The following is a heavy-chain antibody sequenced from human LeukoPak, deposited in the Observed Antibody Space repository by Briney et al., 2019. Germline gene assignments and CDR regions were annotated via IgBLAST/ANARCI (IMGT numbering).Heavy chain of an antibody. CDR2: ISGSGGST. Sequence: GGSLRLSCAASGFTFSSYAVSWVRQAPGKGLEWVSAISGSGGSTYYADSVKGRSTISRDNSKNTLYLQMNSLRAEDTAVYYCAKGGSSGYYGSYYYYMDVWGKGTTVTVSS. V-gene: IGHV3-23*01. D-gene: IGHD3-22*01. J-gene: IGHJ6*03. CDR1: GFTFSSYA. CDR3: AKGGSSGYYGSYYYYMDV.